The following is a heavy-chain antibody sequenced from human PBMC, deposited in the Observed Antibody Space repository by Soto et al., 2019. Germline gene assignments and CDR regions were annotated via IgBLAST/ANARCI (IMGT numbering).Heavy chain of an antibody. CDR1: GFTFSSYG. V-gene: IGHV3-30*18. CDR3: AKEGNKWLRSPDFDY. D-gene: IGHD5-12*01. J-gene: IGHJ4*02. Sequence: QVQLVESGGGVVQPGRSLRLSCAASGFTFSSYGMHWVRQAPGKGLEWVAVISYDGSNKYYADSVKGRFTISRDNSKNTLYLQMNSLRAEHTAVYYCAKEGNKWLRSPDFDYWGQGTLVTVSS. CDR2: ISYDGSNK.